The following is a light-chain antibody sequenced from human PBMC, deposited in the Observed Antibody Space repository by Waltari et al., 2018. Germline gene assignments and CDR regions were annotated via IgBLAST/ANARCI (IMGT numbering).Light chain of an antibody. CDR2: DVS. J-gene: IGLJ1*01. Sequence: QSALTQPASVSGSPGQSITISCPATSSDVGGYNYVSWYQQHPGKAPKLMIYDVSNRPSGVSNRFSGSKSGNTASLTISGLQAEDEADYYCSSYTSSSTPGFGTGTKVTLL. CDR3: SSYTSSSTPG. CDR1: SSDVGGYNY. V-gene: IGLV2-14*03.